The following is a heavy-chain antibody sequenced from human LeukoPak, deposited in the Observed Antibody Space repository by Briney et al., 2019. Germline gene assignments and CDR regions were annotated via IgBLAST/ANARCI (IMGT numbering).Heavy chain of an antibody. CDR1: GGTFSSYA. V-gene: IGHV1-69*06. J-gene: IGHJ4*02. Sequence: GASVKVSCKASGGTFSSYAISWVRQAPGQGLEWMGGIIPIFGTANYAQKFQGRVTITADKSTSTAYMELSSLRSEDTAAYYCARGAIAAAGLFDYWGQGTLVTVSS. CDR2: IIPIFGTA. D-gene: IGHD6-13*01. CDR3: ARGAIAAAGLFDY.